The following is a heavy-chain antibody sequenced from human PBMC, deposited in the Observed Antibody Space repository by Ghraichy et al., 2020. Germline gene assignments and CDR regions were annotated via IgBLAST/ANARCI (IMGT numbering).Heavy chain of an antibody. V-gene: IGHV4-59*01. CDR2: IYYTGNT. D-gene: IGHD3-16*01. CDR3: ARAAGAYYDYVWVPGYNGVDV. CDR1: GDSIISFY. J-gene: IGHJ6*02. Sequence: SQTLSLTCSVSGDSIISFYWSWIRQPPGKGLEWIGYIYYTGNTEYNPSLKSRVTISVDTSKKQISLRLSSVTAADTAVYYCARAAGAYYDYVWVPGYNGVDVWGQGTTVTVSS.